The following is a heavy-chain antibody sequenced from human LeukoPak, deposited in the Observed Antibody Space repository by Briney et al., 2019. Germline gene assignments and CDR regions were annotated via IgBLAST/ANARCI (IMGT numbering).Heavy chain of an antibody. D-gene: IGHD3-10*01. CDR2: IYSGGNT. CDR1: GFTVSRTY. CDR3: PWGSGSYYNPFDY. Sequence: GGSLRLSCAASGFTVSRTYMSWVREAPGNGLESFSGIYSGGNTYYAYSVTGRCTISRHNSKNTLYLQMNSLTAQHTAVYDCPWGSGSYYNPFDYWGQGTLVTVSS. J-gene: IGHJ4*02. V-gene: IGHV3-53*04.